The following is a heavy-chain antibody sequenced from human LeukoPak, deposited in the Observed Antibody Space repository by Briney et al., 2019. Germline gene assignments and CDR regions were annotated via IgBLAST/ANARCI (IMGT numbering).Heavy chain of an antibody. CDR1: GGSFSGYY. J-gene: IGHJ4*02. D-gene: IGHD5/OR15-5a*01. CDR3: ARGRGRSPLWLVSTPLCFDY. Sequence: SETLSLTCAVYGGSFSGYYWSWIRQPPGKGLEWIGEINHSGSTNYNPSLKSRVTISVDTSKNQFSLKLSSVTAADTAVYYCARGRGRSPLWLVSTPLCFDYWGQGTLVTVSS. V-gene: IGHV4-34*01. CDR2: INHSGST.